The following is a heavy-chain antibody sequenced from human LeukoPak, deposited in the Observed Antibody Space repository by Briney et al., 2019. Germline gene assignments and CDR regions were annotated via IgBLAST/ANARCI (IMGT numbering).Heavy chain of an antibody. V-gene: IGHV3-30*01. CDR2: ISYDGSNK. CDR3: AREVPYYEPGSFDY. D-gene: IGHD3-22*01. J-gene: IGHJ4*02. CDR1: GFTFSSYA. Sequence: PGGSLRLSCAASGFTFSSYAMHWVRQAPGKGLEWVAVISYDGSNKYYADSVKGRFTISRDNSKNTLYLQMNSLRAEDTAVYYCAREVPYYEPGSFDYWGQGTLVTVSS.